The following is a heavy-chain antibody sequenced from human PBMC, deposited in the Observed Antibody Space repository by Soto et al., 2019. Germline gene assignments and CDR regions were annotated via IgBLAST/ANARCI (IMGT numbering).Heavy chain of an antibody. CDR1: GGSISSSSYY. CDR3: ASQPPAYSSGWANWFDP. CDR2: IYYSGST. J-gene: IGHJ5*02. V-gene: IGHV4-39*01. D-gene: IGHD6-19*01. Sequence: QLQLQESGPGLVKPSETLSLTCTVSGGSISSSSYYWGWIRQPPGKGLEWIGSIYYSGSTYYNPSLKSRVTISVDTSKNQFSLKLRSVTAADTAVYYCASQPPAYSSGWANWFDPWGQGTLVTVSS.